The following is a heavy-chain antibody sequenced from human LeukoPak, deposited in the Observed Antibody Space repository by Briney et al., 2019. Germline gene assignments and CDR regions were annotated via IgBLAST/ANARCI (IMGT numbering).Heavy chain of an antibody. CDR3: ARATYYYDTYYFDY. D-gene: IGHD3-22*01. CDR1: GYSISSGYY. V-gene: IGHV4-38-2*02. CDR2: IYHSGST. Sequence: SETLSLTCTVSGYSISSGYYWGWIRQPPGKGLEWIGSIYHSGSTYYNPSLKSRVTISVDTSKNQFSLKLSSVTAADTAVYYCARATYYYDTYYFDYWGQGTLVTVSS. J-gene: IGHJ4*02.